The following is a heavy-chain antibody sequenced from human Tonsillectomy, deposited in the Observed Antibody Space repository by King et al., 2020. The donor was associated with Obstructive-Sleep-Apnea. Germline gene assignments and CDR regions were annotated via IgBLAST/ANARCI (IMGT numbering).Heavy chain of an antibody. D-gene: IGHD5-18*01. CDR2: INTATGKP. CDR3: ARRGRGYSYVGAFDL. J-gene: IGHJ3*01. Sequence: VQLVESGSDLKKPVASVKVSCKASGYTFTTHTINWVRQAPGQGLEWMGRINTATGKPTFAQGFTGRFVFSLDTSVSTAYLQFRTLKAEDTAVYYCARRGRGYSYVGAFDLWGQGTTVTVSS. V-gene: IGHV7-4-1*02. CDR1: GYTFTTHT.